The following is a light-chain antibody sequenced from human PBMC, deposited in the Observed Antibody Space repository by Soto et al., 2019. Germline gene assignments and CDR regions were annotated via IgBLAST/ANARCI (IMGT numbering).Light chain of an antibody. CDR3: AAWDDSLSGPV. CDR2: SNN. CDR1: SSNIGSNF. Sequence: QSVLTQPPSASGTPGQRVTISCSGSSSNIGSNFVYWYHQLPGTAPKLLIYSNNQRPSGVPERFSGSKSGTSASLAISGLRPEDEADYYCAAWDDSLSGPVFGGGTKLTGL. J-gene: IGLJ3*02. V-gene: IGLV1-47*02.